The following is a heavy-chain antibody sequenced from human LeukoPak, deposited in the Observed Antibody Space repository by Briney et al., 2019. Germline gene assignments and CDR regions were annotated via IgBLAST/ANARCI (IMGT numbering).Heavy chain of an antibody. Sequence: KSSETLSLTCTVSGGSISSGSYYWGGIRQPPGKSLEWIGEINYTGRTHYNPSLTSRVTISIDMSERQFSLRLTSVTAADTAVYYCARERRVEVSARQTVAFDMWAQGTMVIVSS. J-gene: IGHJ3*02. CDR2: INYTGRT. CDR3: ARERRVEVSARQTVAFDM. D-gene: IGHD5/OR15-5a*01. CDR1: GGSISSGSYY. V-gene: IGHV4-39*07.